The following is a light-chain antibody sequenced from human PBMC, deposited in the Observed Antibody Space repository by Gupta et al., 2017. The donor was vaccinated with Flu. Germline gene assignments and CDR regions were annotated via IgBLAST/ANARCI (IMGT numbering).Light chain of an antibody. CDR3: CAYTGSKNVVV. CDR1: SSDVGSYNL. V-gene: IGLV2-23*01. Sequence: QSALTQPASVSGSPGQSITIPCTGTSSDVGSYNLVSWYQQHPGKAPKLLIFEATKRPSGFSDRFSGSKSGNTASLTIAGLQAEDEADYYCCAYTGSKNVVVCGGGTKLTVL. CDR2: EAT. J-gene: IGLJ2*01.